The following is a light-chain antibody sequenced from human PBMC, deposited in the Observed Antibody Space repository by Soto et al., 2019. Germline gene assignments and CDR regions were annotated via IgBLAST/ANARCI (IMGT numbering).Light chain of an antibody. J-gene: IGKJ1*01. CDR1: QSLVSSDGNTY. CDR3: MQGTHWPPWT. CDR2: QVS. V-gene: IGKV2-30*01. Sequence: DVVMTQSPLSLPVTLGQPASISCRSSQSLVSSDGNTYLNWFQQRPGQSPRRLIYQVSNRDSGVPDRFSGSGSGTDFTLDISRVEAEDVGVYYCMQGTHWPPWTFGQGTKVEIK.